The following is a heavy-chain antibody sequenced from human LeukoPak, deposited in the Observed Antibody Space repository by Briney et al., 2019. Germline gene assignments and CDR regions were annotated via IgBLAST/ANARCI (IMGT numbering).Heavy chain of an antibody. CDR3: ARETYCSGGSCYSDAFDI. CDR1: GGSISSSSYY. CDR2: IYYSGST. J-gene: IGHJ3*02. V-gene: IGHV4-39*06. Sequence: SETLSLTCTVSGGSISSSSYYWGWIRQPPGKGLEWIGSIYYSGSTYYNPSLKSRVTMSVDRSKNQFALKMNSVTAADTAVYYCARETYCSGGSCYSDAFDIWGQGTMVTVSS. D-gene: IGHD2-15*01.